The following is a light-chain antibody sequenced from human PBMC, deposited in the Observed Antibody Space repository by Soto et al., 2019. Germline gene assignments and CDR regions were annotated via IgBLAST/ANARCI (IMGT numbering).Light chain of an antibody. Sequence: EIVLTQSPGTLSLSPGERATLSCRASQSGSSTYLAWYQQKPGQAPRLLIYGASTRATGIPARFSGSGSGTEFTLTISSLQSEDFAVYYCQQYNNWPPITFGQGTRLE. CDR2: GAS. J-gene: IGKJ5*01. CDR3: QQYNNWPPIT. V-gene: IGKV3-15*01. CDR1: QSGSSTY.